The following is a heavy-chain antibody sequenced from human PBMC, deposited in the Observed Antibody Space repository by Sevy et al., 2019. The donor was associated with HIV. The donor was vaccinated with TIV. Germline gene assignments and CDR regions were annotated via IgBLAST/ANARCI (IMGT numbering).Heavy chain of an antibody. Sequence: GGSLRLSCAASGFTFSSYSMNWVRQAPGKGLERVSSISSSSSYIYYADSVKGRFTISRDNAKNSLHLQMNSLRAEDTAVYYCARSVVAATAYSEWAFDIWGQGTMVTVSS. CDR3: ARSVVAATAYSEWAFDI. CDR2: ISSSSSYI. V-gene: IGHV3-21*01. J-gene: IGHJ3*02. CDR1: GFTFSSYS. D-gene: IGHD2-15*01.